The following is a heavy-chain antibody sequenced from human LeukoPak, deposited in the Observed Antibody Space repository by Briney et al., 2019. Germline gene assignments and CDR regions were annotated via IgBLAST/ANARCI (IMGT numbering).Heavy chain of an antibody. J-gene: IGHJ3*01. D-gene: IGHD1-7*01. CDR1: GFTFSNYA. CDR3: EKEGSFELLIVFHF. Sequence: GGSLRLSCAASGFTFSNYAMHWVRQAPGKGLQWVASVSYDGGTKYYADSVKGRFTISRDNSKSTLYLQMNGLRADDTAVYYCEKEGSFELLIVFHFGGKGKRVTVFS. V-gene: IGHV3-30-3*01. CDR2: VSYDGGTK.